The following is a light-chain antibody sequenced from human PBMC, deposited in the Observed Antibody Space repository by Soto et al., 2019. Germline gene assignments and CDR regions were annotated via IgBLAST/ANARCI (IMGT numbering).Light chain of an antibody. V-gene: IGLV1-40*01. CDR3: QSYASSLSGWV. CDR2: GNS. J-gene: IGLJ7*01. CDR1: SSNIGAGYD. Sequence: QSVLTQPPSVSGAPGQRVTISCTGSSSNIGAGYDGHWYQQLPGTAPKLLIYGNSNRPSGVPDRFSGSKSGTSASLAITGLQAADEADYYCQSYASSLSGWVFGGGTQLTVL.